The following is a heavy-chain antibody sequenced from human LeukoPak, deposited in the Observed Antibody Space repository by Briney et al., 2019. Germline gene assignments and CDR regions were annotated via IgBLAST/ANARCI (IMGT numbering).Heavy chain of an antibody. CDR3: AKDMATYGVIDY. CDR1: GSTFSIYA. CDR2: ISGSGGST. V-gene: IGHV3-23*01. Sequence: GGSLRLSCAASGSTFSIYAMGWVRQPPGKGLGWVSAISGSGGSTYYADSVKGRFTISRDNSKNTLYLQMNSLRAEDTAVYYCAKDMATYGVIDYWGQGTLVTVSS. J-gene: IGHJ4*02. D-gene: IGHD5-24*01.